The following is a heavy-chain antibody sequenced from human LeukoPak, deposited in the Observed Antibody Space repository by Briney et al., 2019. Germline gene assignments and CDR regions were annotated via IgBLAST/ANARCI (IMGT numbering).Heavy chain of an antibody. J-gene: IGHJ6*02. Sequence: PGGSLRLSCAASGFTFSSYAMSWVRQAPGKGLVWVSRINSDGSSTSYADSVKGRFTISRDNAKNTLYLQMNSLRAEDTAVYYCARNDAEYYYYGMDVWGQGTTVTVSS. CDR3: ARNDAEYYYYGMDV. V-gene: IGHV3-74*01. CDR2: INSDGSST. CDR1: GFTFSSYA.